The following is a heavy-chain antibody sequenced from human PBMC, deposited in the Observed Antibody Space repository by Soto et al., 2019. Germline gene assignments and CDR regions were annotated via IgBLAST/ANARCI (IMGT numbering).Heavy chain of an antibody. D-gene: IGHD1-20*01. CDR1: GGSVRSGTYY. CDR3: ARALRGYDWNRRTDHFHGLDV. J-gene: IGHJ6*02. CDR2: IYYSGDT. Sequence: SETLSLTCIVSGGSVRSGTYYWSWIRQSPGKGLEWIGYIYYSGDTNYNPSLKSRVTVSVDTSQNRFSLKLRPVTAADTAVYFCARALRGYDWNRRTDHFHGLDVWGQGTTVTVSS. V-gene: IGHV4-61*03.